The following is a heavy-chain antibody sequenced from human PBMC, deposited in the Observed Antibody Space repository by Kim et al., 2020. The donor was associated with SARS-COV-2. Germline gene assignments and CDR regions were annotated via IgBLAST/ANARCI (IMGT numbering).Heavy chain of an antibody. Sequence: ASVKVSCKASGYTFTSYDINWVRQATGQGLEWMGWMNPNSGNTGYAQKFQGRVTMTRNTSISTAYMELSSLRSEDTAVYYCARALTIGYCSSTSCPIQWFDPWGQGTLVTVSS. CDR2: MNPNSGNT. J-gene: IGHJ5*02. CDR3: ARALTIGYCSSTSCPIQWFDP. V-gene: IGHV1-8*01. CDR1: GYTFTSYD. D-gene: IGHD2-2*01.